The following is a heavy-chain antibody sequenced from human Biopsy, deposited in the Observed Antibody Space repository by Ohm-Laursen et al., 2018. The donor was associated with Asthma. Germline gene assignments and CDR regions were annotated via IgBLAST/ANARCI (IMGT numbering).Heavy chain of an antibody. D-gene: IGHD3-10*01. CDR1: GYTFNSAG. CDR3: ARAVDYSHYYGIDI. Sequence: ASVKVSCKPSGYTFNSAGITWVRQAPGQGLEWMGWISVYNGNTKVAQKLQDRVTMITDTSTSTAYMELRSLRSDDTAVYFCARAVDYSHYYGIDIWGQGTTVTVS. J-gene: IGHJ6*02. V-gene: IGHV1-18*01. CDR2: ISVYNGNT.